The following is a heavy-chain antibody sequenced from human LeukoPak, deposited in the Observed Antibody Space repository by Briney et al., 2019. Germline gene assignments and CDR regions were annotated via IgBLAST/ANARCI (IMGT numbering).Heavy chain of an antibody. D-gene: IGHD3-22*01. V-gene: IGHV1-18*01. CDR1: GYTFTSYG. CDR2: ISAYNGNT. Sequence: ASVKVSCKASGYTFTSYGISWVRQAPGQGLVWMGWISAYNGNTNYAQKLQGRVTMTTDTSTSTAYMELRSLRSDDTAVYYCARWAYYYDSSGYKDWFDPWGQGTLVTVSS. CDR3: ARWAYYYDSSGYKDWFDP. J-gene: IGHJ5*02.